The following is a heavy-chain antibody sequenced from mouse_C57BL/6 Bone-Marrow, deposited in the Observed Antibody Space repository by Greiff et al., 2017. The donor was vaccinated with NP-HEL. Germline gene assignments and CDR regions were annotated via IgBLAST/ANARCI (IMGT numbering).Heavy chain of an antibody. V-gene: IGHV7-3*01. D-gene: IGHD2-4*01. J-gene: IGHJ4*01. CDR1: GFTFTDYY. CDR2: IRNKANGYTT. Sequence: EVKLEESGGGLVQPGGSLSLSCAASGFTFTDYYMSWVRQPPGKALEWLVFIRNKANGYTTDYSASVKGRFTISRDNSTSILYLQMNALRAEDSATYYCARSIYYDYADDPVYAMDYWGQGTSVTVSS. CDR3: ARSIYYDYADDPVYAMDY.